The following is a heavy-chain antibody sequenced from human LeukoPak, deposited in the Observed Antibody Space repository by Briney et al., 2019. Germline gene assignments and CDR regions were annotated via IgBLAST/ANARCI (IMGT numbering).Heavy chain of an antibody. Sequence: PGGSLRLSCAASGFTVSSNYMSWVRQAPGKGLEWVSVIYSGGSTYYADSVKGRFTISRDNSKNTLYLQMNSLRAEDTAVYYCAREIRLYVGVVATAAFDIWGQGTMVTVS. CDR3: AREIRLYVGVVATAAFDI. D-gene: IGHD5-12*01. V-gene: IGHV3-66*01. CDR2: IYSGGST. J-gene: IGHJ3*02. CDR1: GFTVSSNY.